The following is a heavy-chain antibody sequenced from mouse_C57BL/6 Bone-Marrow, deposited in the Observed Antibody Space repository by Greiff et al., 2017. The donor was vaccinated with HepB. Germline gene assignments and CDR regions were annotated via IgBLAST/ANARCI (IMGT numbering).Heavy chain of an antibody. J-gene: IGHJ2*01. Sequence: EVKVVESGGGLVKPGGSLKLSCAASGFTFSSYAMSWVRQTPEKRLEWVATISDGGSYTYYPDNVKGRFTISRDNAKNNLYLQMSHLKSEDTAMYYCARDNITTVDYWGQGTTLTVSS. CDR1: GFTFSSYA. CDR3: ARDNITTVDY. V-gene: IGHV5-4*01. CDR2: ISDGGSYT. D-gene: IGHD1-1*01.